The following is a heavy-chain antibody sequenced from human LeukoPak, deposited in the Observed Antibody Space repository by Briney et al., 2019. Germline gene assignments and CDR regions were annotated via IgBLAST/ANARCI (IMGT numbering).Heavy chain of an antibody. V-gene: IGHV3-74*01. CDR3: ARGRPWAAFDI. J-gene: IGHJ3*02. D-gene: IGHD1-26*01. CDR1: GFTFSTYW. CDR2: INADGSAT. Sequence: PGGSLRLSCAASGFTFSTYWMHWVRQGPGKGLVWVSRINADGSATSHADSVKGRFTISRDNANNALYLQMNSLRAEDTAVYYCARGRPWAAFDIWGQGTMVTVSS.